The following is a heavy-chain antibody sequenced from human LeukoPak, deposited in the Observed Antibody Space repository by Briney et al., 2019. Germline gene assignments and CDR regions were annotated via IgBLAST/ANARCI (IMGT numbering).Heavy chain of an antibody. V-gene: IGHV3-30*18. CDR2: ISYDGPNK. Sequence: GGSLRLSCAASGFTFSSYGMHWVRQAPGKGLEWVAVISYDGPNKYYADSVKGRFTISRDNSKNTLYLQMKNLRAEDTAGDYCAKDRGDWWFDPWGQGTLVTVSS. J-gene: IGHJ5*02. D-gene: IGHD3-16*01. CDR1: GFTFSSYG. CDR3: AKDRGDWWFDP.